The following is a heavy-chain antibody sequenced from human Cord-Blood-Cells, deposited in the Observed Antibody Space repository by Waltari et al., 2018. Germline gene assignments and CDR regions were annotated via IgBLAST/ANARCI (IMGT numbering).Heavy chain of an antibody. CDR2: IYHSGST. CDR1: GYSISSGYY. Sequence: QVQLQESGPGLVKPSETLSLTCTVSGYSISSGYYWGWIRQPPGKGLEWIGSIYHSGSTYDNPSLKRRVTISVDTSKNQFSLKLSSVTAADTAVYYCASGVVVPANYWFDPWCQGTLVTVSS. V-gene: IGHV4-38-2*02. CDR3: ASGVVVPANYWFDP. D-gene: IGHD2-2*01. J-gene: IGHJ5*02.